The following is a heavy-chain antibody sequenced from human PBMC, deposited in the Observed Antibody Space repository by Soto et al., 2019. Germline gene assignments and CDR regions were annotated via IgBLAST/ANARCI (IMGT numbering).Heavy chain of an antibody. CDR3: ARSFGCKPDRTTPGY. V-gene: IGHV4-59*01. Sequence: SETLSLTCTVSGDSINSYYWSWIRQPPGKGLEWIGYIYYTGSTNYNPSLKSRVSISVVTSRHQFSLRLRSVTAADTAVYFCARSFGCKPDRTTPGYWGPGALVNVSS. J-gene: IGHJ4*02. D-gene: IGHD1-7*01. CDR2: IYYTGST. CDR1: GDSINSYY.